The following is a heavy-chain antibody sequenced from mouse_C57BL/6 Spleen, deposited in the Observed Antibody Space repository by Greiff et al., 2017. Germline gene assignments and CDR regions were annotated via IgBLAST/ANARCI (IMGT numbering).Heavy chain of an antibody. J-gene: IGHJ2*01. D-gene: IGHD1-1*01. CDR3: AREDYYGSSYAVDY. V-gene: IGHV1-82*01. Sequence: VKLMESGPELVKPGASVKISCKASGYAFSSSWMNWVKQRPGKGLEWIGRIYPGDGDTNYNGKFKGKATLTADKSSSTAYMQLSSLTSEDSAVYFCAREDYYGSSYAVDYWGQGTTLTVSS. CDR2: IYPGDGDT. CDR1: GYAFSSSW.